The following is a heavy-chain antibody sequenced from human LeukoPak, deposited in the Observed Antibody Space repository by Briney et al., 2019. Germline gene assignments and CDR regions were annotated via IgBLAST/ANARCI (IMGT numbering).Heavy chain of an antibody. CDR2: ISASNGNT. J-gene: IGHJ4*02. D-gene: IGHD2-2*02. Sequence: ASVKVSCKASGYTFTSYGISWVRQARGQGLEWMGWISASNGNTNYAQKLQGRVTMTTDTSTSTAYMELRSLRSDDTAVYYCARAGYQPLLYDLDYWGQGTLVTVSS. CDR1: GYTFTSYG. V-gene: IGHV1-18*01. CDR3: ARAGYQPLLYDLDY.